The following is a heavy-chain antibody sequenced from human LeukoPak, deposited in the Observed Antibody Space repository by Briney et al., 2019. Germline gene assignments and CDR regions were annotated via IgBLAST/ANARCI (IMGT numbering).Heavy chain of an antibody. J-gene: IGHJ3*02. CDR3: ARHHYDSSGPAI. V-gene: IGHV4-39*01. CDR1: GGSISNKNYY. CDR2: IYYSGST. D-gene: IGHD3-22*01. Sequence: SETLSPTCTVSGGSISNKNYYWDWIRQPPGKGLEWIGSIYYSGSTHYNPSLKSRVTISVDTSKTQFSLKLNSVTAADTSVYFCARHHYDSSGPAIWGQGTMVTVSS.